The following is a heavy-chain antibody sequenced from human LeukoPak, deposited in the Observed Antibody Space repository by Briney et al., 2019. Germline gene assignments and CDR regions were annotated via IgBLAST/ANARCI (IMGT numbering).Heavy chain of an antibody. CDR1: GFTFNSYS. Sequence: GGSLRLSCAASGFTFNSYSMNWVRQAPGKGLEWVSSISGSNSYIYYADSMKGRFTISRDNAKNSLYLQMNSLRTEDTALYYCAKGIGLTVAGTSWDYWGQGTLVTVSS. J-gene: IGHJ4*02. CDR2: ISGSNSYI. D-gene: IGHD6-19*01. V-gene: IGHV3-21*04. CDR3: AKGIGLTVAGTSWDY.